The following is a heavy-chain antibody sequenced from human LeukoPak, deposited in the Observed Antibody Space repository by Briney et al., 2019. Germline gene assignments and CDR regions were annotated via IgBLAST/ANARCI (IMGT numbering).Heavy chain of an antibody. V-gene: IGHV4-38-2*01. CDR1: GFTFSSYA. Sequence: QSGGSLRLSCAASGFTFSSYAMHWVRQAPGKGLEWIGSIYHSGSTYYNPSLKSRVTISVDTSKNQFSLKLSSVTAADTAVYYCASGGRGDFWSGYFARYAFDIWGQGTMVTVSS. D-gene: IGHD3-3*01. CDR2: IYHSGST. J-gene: IGHJ3*02. CDR3: ASGGRGDFWSGYFARYAFDI.